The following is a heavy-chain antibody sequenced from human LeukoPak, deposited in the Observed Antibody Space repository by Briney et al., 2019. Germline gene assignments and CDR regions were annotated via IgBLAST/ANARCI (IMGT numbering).Heavy chain of an antibody. V-gene: IGHV3-48*02. Sequence: GGSLRLSCEASGFTFSSYSMNWVRQAPGKGLEWVSNINSDSSTMDYADSVKGRFSISRDSAKNSLFLQRNSLRDEDTAVYYCARDNLWAFDIWGQGTMVTVSS. D-gene: IGHD3-10*01. J-gene: IGHJ3*02. CDR2: INSDSSTM. CDR1: GFTFSSYS. CDR3: ARDNLWAFDI.